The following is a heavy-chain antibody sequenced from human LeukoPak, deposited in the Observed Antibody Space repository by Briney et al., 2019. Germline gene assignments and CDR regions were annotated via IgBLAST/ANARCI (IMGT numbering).Heavy chain of an antibody. CDR3: ARPSVSGHAY. CDR2: IKSDGSST. J-gene: IGHJ4*02. D-gene: IGHD1-26*01. V-gene: IGHV3-74*01. Sequence: GGSLRLSCAASGFTFSIYWMDCVPQGPGKGLVRVSRIKSDGSSTIYADSVKGRFTISRDNARNTLYLQMKSLRAEDTAVYYCARPSVSGHAYWGQGTLVTVSS. CDR1: GFTFSIYW.